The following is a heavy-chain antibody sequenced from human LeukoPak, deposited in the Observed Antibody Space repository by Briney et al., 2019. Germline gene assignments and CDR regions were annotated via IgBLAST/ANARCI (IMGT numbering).Heavy chain of an antibody. Sequence: SVKVSCKASGFTFTSSAMQWVRQARGQRLEWIGWIVVGSGNTNYAQKFQERVTITGDMSTSTAYMELSSLRSEDTAVYYCASAYCSGGSCYRGYYHYGMDVWGQGTTVTVSS. CDR1: GFTFTSSA. J-gene: IGHJ6*02. CDR2: IVVGSGNT. CDR3: ASAYCSGGSCYRGYYHYGMDV. D-gene: IGHD2-15*01. V-gene: IGHV1-58*02.